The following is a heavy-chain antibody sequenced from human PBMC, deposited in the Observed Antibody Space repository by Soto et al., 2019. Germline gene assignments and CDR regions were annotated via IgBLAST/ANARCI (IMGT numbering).Heavy chain of an antibody. CDR1: GFSLSTSGVG. Sequence: SGPTLVNPTQTLTLTCTLSGFSLSTSGVGVGWIRQPPGKALEWLALIYWNDDKRYTPSLKNRLTITKDISKNRVVLTMTNMDPVDTATYYCAHSPFYESSGYPDYWGQGTLVTVSS. J-gene: IGHJ4*02. CDR3: AHSPFYESSGYPDY. CDR2: IYWNDDK. D-gene: IGHD3-22*01. V-gene: IGHV2-5*01.